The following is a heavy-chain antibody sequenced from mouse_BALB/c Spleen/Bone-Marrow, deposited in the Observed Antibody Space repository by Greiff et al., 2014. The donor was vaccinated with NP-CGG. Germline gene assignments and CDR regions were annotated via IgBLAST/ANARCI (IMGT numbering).Heavy chain of an antibody. CDR1: GFSLTNYG. V-gene: IGHV2-9*02. Sequence: QVQLKESGPGLVAPSQSLSITCTVSGFSLTNYGVHWVRQPPGKGLEWLGVIWAGGSTNYNSALMSRLSISKDNSKSQVFLQMNRLQTDDTAMYYCAREGGTGFASWGQGTLVTVSA. CDR3: AREGGTGFAS. CDR2: IWAGGST. J-gene: IGHJ3*01. D-gene: IGHD4-1*01.